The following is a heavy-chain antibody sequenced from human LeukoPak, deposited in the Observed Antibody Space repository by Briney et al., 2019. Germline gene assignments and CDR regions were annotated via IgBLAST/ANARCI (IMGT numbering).Heavy chain of an antibody. Sequence: PSETLSLTCTVSDDSINDYYWSWIRQPAGKGLEWIGRIYSSGSTTYNPSLKSRVSLSVDTSKNQFSLELSSVTAADTAVYYCARDGTYNSFDYWGQGTLVTVSS. J-gene: IGHJ4*02. V-gene: IGHV4-4*07. CDR2: IYSSGST. CDR3: ARDGTYNSFDY. CDR1: DDSINDYY. D-gene: IGHD1-14*01.